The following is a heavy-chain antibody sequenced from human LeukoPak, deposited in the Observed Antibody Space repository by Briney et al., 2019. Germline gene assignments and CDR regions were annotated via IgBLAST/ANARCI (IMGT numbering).Heavy chain of an antibody. D-gene: IGHD6-6*01. Sequence: ASVKVSCKASGYTFTSYDINWVRQATGQGLEWMGWMNPNSGNTGYAQKFQGRVTITRNTSISTAYMKLSSLRSEDTAVYYCARDETGYSSSAPAYYFDYWGQGTLVTVSS. CDR1: GYTFTSYD. CDR2: MNPNSGNT. J-gene: IGHJ4*02. CDR3: ARDETGYSSSAPAYYFDY. V-gene: IGHV1-8*03.